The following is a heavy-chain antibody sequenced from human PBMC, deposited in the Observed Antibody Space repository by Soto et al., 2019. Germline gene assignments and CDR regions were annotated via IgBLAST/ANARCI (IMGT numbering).Heavy chain of an antibody. CDR2: IYYSGST. Sequence: QVQLQESGPGLVKPSQTLSLTCTVSGCSISSGGYYWSWIRQHPGKGLEWIGYIYYSGSTYYNPSLKSRVTISVDTSKNQFSLKLSSVTAADTAVYYCARGSDCSGGSCYLDYCGKGTLVTVSS. V-gene: IGHV4-31*03. J-gene: IGHJ4*02. D-gene: IGHD2-15*01. CDR3: ARGSDCSGGSCYLDY. CDR1: GCSISSGGYY.